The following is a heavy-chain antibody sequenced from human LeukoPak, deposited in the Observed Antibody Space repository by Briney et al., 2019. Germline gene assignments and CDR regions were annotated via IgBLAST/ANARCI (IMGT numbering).Heavy chain of an antibody. CDR1: GYSFTSYW. CDR3: ASPSTVPQPYDPFDI. J-gene: IGHJ3*02. CDR2: IYPGDSDT. D-gene: IGHD4-17*01. V-gene: IGHV5-51*01. Sequence: GESLKISCKGSGYSFTSYWIGWVRQMPGKGLEWMGIIYPGDSDTRYSPSFQGQVTISADKSISTAYLQWSSLKASDTAMYYCASPSTVPQPYDPFDIWAQGTMVTVSS.